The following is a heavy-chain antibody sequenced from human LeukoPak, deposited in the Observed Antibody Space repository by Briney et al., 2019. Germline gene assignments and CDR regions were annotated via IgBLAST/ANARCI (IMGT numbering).Heavy chain of an antibody. J-gene: IGHJ3*02. V-gene: IGHV4-59*08. CDR1: GGSISIYY. Sequence: SETLSLTCTVSGGSISIYYWSWIRQPPGKGLEWIGYIYYSGSTNYNPSLKSRVTISVDTSKNQFSLKLSSVTAADTAVYYCARRIGDGYNSYAFDIWGQGTMVTVSS. CDR3: ARRIGDGYNSYAFDI. D-gene: IGHD5-24*01. CDR2: IYYSGST.